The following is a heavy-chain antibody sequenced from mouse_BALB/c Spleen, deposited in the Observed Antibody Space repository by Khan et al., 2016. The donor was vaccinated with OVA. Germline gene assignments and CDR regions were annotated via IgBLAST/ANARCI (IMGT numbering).Heavy chain of an antibody. V-gene: IGHV1S81*02. CDR3: TRGVAWATMISWFAY. D-gene: IGHD2-4*01. CDR2: INPSNGGT. J-gene: IGHJ3*01. Sequence: VQLQQSGAELVKPGASVKLSCKASGYTFTSYYMYWVKQRPGQGLEWIGGINPSNGGTNFNEKFKSKATLTVDKSSSKAYMQLSSRTSEDLAVYYCTRGVAWATMISWFAYWGQGTLVTVSA. CDR1: GYTFTSYY.